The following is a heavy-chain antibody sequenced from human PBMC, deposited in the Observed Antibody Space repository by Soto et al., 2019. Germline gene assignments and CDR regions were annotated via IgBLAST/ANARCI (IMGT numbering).Heavy chain of an antibody. CDR2: IFSNDEK. Sequence: SGPTLVNPTETLTLTCTVSGFSLSNARMGVSWIRQPPGKALEWLAHIFSNDEKSYSTSLKSRLTISKDTSKSQVVLTMTNMDPVDTATYYCARMEVAVADYCGMDVWGQGTTVTVSS. CDR1: GFSLSNARMG. CDR3: ARMEVAVADYCGMDV. V-gene: IGHV2-26*01. J-gene: IGHJ6*02. D-gene: IGHD6-19*01.